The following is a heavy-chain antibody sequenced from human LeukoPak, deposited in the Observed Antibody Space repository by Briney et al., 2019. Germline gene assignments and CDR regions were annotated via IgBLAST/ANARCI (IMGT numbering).Heavy chain of an antibody. CDR3: VRESGTGWTDFDY. J-gene: IGHJ4*02. V-gene: IGHV4-59*01. CDR2: IHYSGTT. CDR1: GFSISNFY. D-gene: IGHD6-19*01. Sequence: KPSETLSLTCSVSGFSISNFYCNSVRQPPGKGLERIGNIHYSGTTHYNPSLKSRVTISLDTSKNQFSLNLSSVTAADTAVYYCVRESGTGWTDFDYWGQGTLVTVSS.